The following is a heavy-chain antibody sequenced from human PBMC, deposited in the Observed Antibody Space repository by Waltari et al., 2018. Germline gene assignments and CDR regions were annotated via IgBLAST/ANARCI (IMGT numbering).Heavy chain of an antibody. CDR2: LYPAGNT. J-gene: IGHJ6*02. CDR3: ARGNTKYGMDV. CDR1: GFNVTSYY. Sequence: EVQLVESGGHLIKPGGTLRVSWAASGFNVTSYYMNWVLQAPGNGLEWVSILYPAGNTYYADSVKGRFPFSRDNSKNTLYLQMNSLRAEDTAVYYCARGNTKYGMDVWGPGTTVTVSS. V-gene: IGHV3-53*01. D-gene: IGHD2-8*01.